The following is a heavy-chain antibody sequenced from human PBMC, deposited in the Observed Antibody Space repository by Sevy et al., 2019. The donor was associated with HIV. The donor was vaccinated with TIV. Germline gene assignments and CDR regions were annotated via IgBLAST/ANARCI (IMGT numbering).Heavy chain of an antibody. CDR3: ARGNYYDSTGYYPDTFDI. D-gene: IGHD3-22*01. V-gene: IGHV3-7*01. CDR2: IKQDGSEK. J-gene: IGHJ3*02. Sequence: GGSLRLSCAASGFTFSNYWMSWVRQAPGKGLEWVANIKQDGSEKYYVDSVKGRLTISRNNAKNSLYLQMNSLRAEDTAVYYCARGNYYDSTGYYPDTFDIWGQGTMVTVSS. CDR1: GFTFSNYW.